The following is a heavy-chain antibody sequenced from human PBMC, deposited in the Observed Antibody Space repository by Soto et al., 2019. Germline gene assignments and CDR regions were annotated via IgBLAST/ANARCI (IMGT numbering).Heavy chain of an antibody. J-gene: IGHJ6*02. Sequence: SETLSLSCAVSGGSISSGGYSWSWTRQPPGKGLEWIGYIYHSGSTYYNPSLKSRVTISVDRSKNQFSLKLSSVTAADTAVYYCARVPDVWGQGTTVTVS. CDR1: GGSISSGGYS. CDR2: IYHSGST. V-gene: IGHV4-30-2*01. CDR3: ARVPDV.